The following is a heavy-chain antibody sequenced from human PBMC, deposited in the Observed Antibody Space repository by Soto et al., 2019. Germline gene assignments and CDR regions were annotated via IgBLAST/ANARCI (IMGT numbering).Heavy chain of an antibody. CDR2: IIPVFRAP. Sequence: QVQLVQSGAEVKRPGSSVKVSCKASGVFSNFAVSWVRQAPGQGLEWMGAIIPVFRAPNYAQKFQGRVRITADESTRTAYMELSSLRSDDTAVYYCARPPNTSGSTRHIDYWGQGTLVTVSS. J-gene: IGHJ4*02. CDR3: ARPPNTSGSTRHIDY. V-gene: IGHV1-69*01. CDR1: GVFSNFA. D-gene: IGHD6-19*01.